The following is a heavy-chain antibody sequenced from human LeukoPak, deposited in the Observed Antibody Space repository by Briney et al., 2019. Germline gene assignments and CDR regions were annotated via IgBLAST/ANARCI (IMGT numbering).Heavy chain of an antibody. Sequence: QPGGSLRLSCAASEFSVGSNYMTWVRQAPGKGLEWVSLIYSGGSTYYADSVKGRFTISRDNSKNSLYLQMNSLRAEDTALYYCAKDGGGKWGVLRENFDYWGQGTLVTVSS. D-gene: IGHD3-10*01. CDR3: AKDGGGKWGVLRENFDY. J-gene: IGHJ4*02. CDR1: EFSVGSNY. CDR2: IYSGGST. V-gene: IGHV3-53*05.